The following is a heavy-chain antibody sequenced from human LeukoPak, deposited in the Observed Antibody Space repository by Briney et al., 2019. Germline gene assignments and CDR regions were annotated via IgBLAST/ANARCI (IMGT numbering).Heavy chain of an antibody. CDR1: GFTFSSYW. D-gene: IGHD6-13*01. CDR3: AREISSWYRSEGRFDP. V-gene: IGHV3-7*01. CDR2: IRQDGSEK. J-gene: IGHJ5*02. Sequence: GGSLRLSCAASGFTFSSYWMSWVRQAPGKGLEWVANIRQDGSEKYYVDSVKGRFTISRDNAKNSLYLQMNSLRAEDTAVYYCAREISSWYRSEGRFDPWGQGTLVSVSS.